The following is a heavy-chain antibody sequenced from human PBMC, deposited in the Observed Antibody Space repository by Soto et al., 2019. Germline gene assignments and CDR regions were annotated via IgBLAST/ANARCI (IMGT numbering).Heavy chain of an antibody. Sequence: QVQLVESGGGVVQPGRSLRLSCAASGFTFSSYGMHWVRQAPGKGLEWVAVISYDGSNKYYAASVKGRFTISRDNSKHTLYLQMNSLRAEDTAVYYCAKVPCSGGSCYSDGGFAYWGQGTLVTVSS. CDR2: ISYDGSNK. V-gene: IGHV3-30*18. CDR1: GFTFSSYG. D-gene: IGHD2-15*01. CDR3: AKVPCSGGSCYSDGGFAY. J-gene: IGHJ4*02.